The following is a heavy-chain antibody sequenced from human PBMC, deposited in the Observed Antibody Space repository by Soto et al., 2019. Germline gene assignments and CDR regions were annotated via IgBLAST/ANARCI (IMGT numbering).Heavy chain of an antibody. V-gene: IGHV1-69*13. CDR3: ALGDFWSGPKVGYYYYGMDV. CDR2: IIPIFGTA. D-gene: IGHD3-3*01. J-gene: IGHJ6*02. CDR1: GGTFSSYA. Sequence: ASVKVSCKASGGTFSSYAISWVRQAPGQGLEWMGGIIPIFGTANYAQKFQGRVTITADESTSTAYMELSSLRSEDTAVYYCALGDFWSGPKVGYYYYGMDVWGQGTTVTVSS.